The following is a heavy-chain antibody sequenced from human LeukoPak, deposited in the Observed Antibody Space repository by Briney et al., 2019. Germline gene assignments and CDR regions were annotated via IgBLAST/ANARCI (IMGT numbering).Heavy chain of an antibody. D-gene: IGHD6-13*01. V-gene: IGHV1-2*02. J-gene: IGHJ4*02. CDR1: GYTFTGAY. CDR2: INSYSGGT. CDR3: ARQGEAASFDY. Sequence: ASVKASCKASGYTFTGAYIHWVRQAPGQGPEWMGWINSYSGGTNYAQKFQGRVTLTRDTSLGTAYMELSRLRSDDTAVYYCARQGEAASFDYWGQGTLVTVSS.